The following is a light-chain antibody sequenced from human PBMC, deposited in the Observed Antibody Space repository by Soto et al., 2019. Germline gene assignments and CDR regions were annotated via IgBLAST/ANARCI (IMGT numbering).Light chain of an antibody. CDR3: SSYTSSSLYV. Sequence: QSALTQPASVSGSPGQSITISCTGTSSDVGGYNYVSWYQQHPGKAPKLMIYDVSNRPSGVSNRFSGSKSGNTATLTISGLQYEGEDDYRCSSYTSSSLYVFGTGTKVTVL. V-gene: IGLV2-14*01. CDR2: DVS. J-gene: IGLJ1*01. CDR1: SSDVGGYNY.